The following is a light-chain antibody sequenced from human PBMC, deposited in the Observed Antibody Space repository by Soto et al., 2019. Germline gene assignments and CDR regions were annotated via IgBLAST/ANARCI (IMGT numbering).Light chain of an antibody. Sequence: QSVLTQPASLSGSPGQSITISCTGTRSDVGGYNFVSWYQQYPGKAPKLMIYEVSSRPSGISNRFSGSKSGNTASLTISGLQAADEADYFCKSYAGSNTYVFGSGTKVTV. J-gene: IGLJ1*01. CDR3: KSYAGSNTYV. CDR2: EVS. CDR1: RSDVGGYNF. V-gene: IGLV2-14*01.